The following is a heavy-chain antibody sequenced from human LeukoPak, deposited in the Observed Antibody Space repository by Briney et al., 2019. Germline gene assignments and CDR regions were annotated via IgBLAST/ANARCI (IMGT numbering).Heavy chain of an antibody. V-gene: IGHV1-2*02. J-gene: IGHJ5*02. Sequence: ASVKVSCKASGYTFTGYYMHWVRQAPGQGLEWMGWINPNSGGTNYAQKFQGRVTMTRDTSISTAYMELSRLRSDDTAVYYCARDPGYCSSTSCYTRAGTVPWFDPWGQGTLVTVSS. D-gene: IGHD2-2*02. CDR1: GYTFTGYY. CDR3: ARDPGYCSSTSCYTRAGTVPWFDP. CDR2: INPNSGGT.